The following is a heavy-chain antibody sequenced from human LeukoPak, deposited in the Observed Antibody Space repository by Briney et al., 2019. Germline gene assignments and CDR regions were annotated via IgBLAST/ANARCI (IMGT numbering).Heavy chain of an antibody. CDR3: ARVGQDSGSKSFDY. Sequence: ASVKVSCKAFGYTFTSNYMHWVRQAPGQGPEWMGVISPSGGSTTYAQKFQGRVTLTRDMSTSTDYLELSSLRSEDTAVYYCARVGQDSGSKSFDYWGQGTLVTVSS. CDR2: ISPSGGST. CDR1: GYTFTSNY. V-gene: IGHV1-46*01. J-gene: IGHJ4*02. D-gene: IGHD1-26*01.